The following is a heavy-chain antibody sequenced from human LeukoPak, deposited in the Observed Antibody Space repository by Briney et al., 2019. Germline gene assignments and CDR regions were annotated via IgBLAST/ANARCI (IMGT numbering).Heavy chain of an antibody. J-gene: IGHJ4*02. CDR1: GGSISSGGYY. V-gene: IGHV4-30-2*01. D-gene: IGHD2-2*01. Sequence: SETLSLTCTVSGGSISSGGYYWSWIRQPPGKGLEWTGYIYHSGSTYYNPSLKSRVTISVDRSKIQFSLKLSSVTAADTAVYYCARGSSYCSSTSCYDYWGQGTLVTVSS. CDR2: IYHSGST. CDR3: ARGSSYCSSTSCYDY.